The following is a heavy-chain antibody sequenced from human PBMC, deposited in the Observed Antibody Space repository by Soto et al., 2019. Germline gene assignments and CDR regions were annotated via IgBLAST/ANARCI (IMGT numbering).Heavy chain of an antibody. J-gene: IGHJ6*02. CDR1: GYTFTGYY. CDR2: INPNSGGT. CDR3: ARELVDPYGAHYYYYGMDV. V-gene: IGHV1-2*04. D-gene: IGHD4-17*01. Sequence: ASVKVSCKASGYTFTGYYMHWVRQAPGQGLEWMGWINPNSGGTNYAQKFQGWVTMTRDTSISTAYMELSRLRSDDTAVYYCARELVDPYGAHYYYYGMDVWGQGTTVTVSS.